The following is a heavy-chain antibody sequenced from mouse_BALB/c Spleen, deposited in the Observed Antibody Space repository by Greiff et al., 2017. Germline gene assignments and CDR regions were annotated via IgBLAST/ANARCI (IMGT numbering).Heavy chain of an antibody. CDR1: GFSLTSYD. CDR2: IWTGGGT. V-gene: IGHV2-9-2*01. CDR3: VRDEGYYAMDY. Sequence: LVESGPGLVAPSQSLSITCTVSGFSLTSYDISWIRQPPGKGLEWLGVIWTGGGTNYNSAFMSRLSISKDNSKSQVFLKMNSLQTDDTAIYYCVRDEGYYAMDYWGQGTSVTVSS. J-gene: IGHJ4*01.